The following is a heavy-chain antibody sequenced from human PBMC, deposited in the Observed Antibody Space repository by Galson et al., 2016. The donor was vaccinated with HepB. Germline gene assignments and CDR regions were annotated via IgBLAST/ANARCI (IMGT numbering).Heavy chain of an antibody. CDR3: ARDDDYGGNNLDY. D-gene: IGHD4-23*01. J-gene: IGHJ4*02. CDR1: GFTFSRYG. V-gene: IGHV3-33*01. CDR2: IGRGGDIK. Sequence: SLRLSCAASGFTFSRYGMHWVRQAPGKGLEWVALIGRGGDIKFHADSVKGRFTISRDNSKNTLYLQMSSLRGEDTAVYYCARDDDYGGNNLDYWGQGTLVTVSS.